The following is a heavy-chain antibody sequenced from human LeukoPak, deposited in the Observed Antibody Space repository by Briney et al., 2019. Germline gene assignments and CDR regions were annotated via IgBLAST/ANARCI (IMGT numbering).Heavy chain of an antibody. CDR2: ISSSGSNI. Sequence: PGGSLTLSCAPSGFTFSSYEMNGLRQATGKALEGVSYISSSGSNIYYDDSVKGGFTISRDNATNSLYLQMNSLRAEDTAVYYCARGSNLPPDDYYYYYMDVWGKGTTVTVSS. CDR1: GFTFSSYE. J-gene: IGHJ6*03. D-gene: IGHD4-11*01. CDR3: ARGSNLPPDDYYYYYMDV. V-gene: IGHV3-48*03.